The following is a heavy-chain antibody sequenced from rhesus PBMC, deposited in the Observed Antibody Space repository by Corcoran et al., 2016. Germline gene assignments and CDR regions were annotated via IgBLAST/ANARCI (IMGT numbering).Heavy chain of an antibody. CDR3: ARRPYEDDYGYPFDY. CDR1: GGTIRSGYYY. Sequence: QVQLQESGPGVVKPSETLSLTCAVSGGTIRSGYYYWSWIRQPPGKGLAWIGGIYSNKERTNYTPTLKSRVTMSKDTAKNQFSLKRSSVTATDTAVYYCARRPYEDDYGYPFDYWGQGVLVTVSS. J-gene: IGHJ4*01. CDR2: IYSNKERT. V-gene: IGHV4S12*01. D-gene: IGHD3-9*01.